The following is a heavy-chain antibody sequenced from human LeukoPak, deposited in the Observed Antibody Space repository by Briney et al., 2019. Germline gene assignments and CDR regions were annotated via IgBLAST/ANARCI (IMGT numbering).Heavy chain of an antibody. CDR2: INHSGST. Sequence: SETLSLTCAVYGGSFSGYYWSWIRQPPGKGLEWIGEINHSGSTNYNPSFKSRVTISVDTSKNQFSLKLSSVTAADTAVYYCARANYCSGGSCYSRTLYYFDYWGQGTLVTVSS. J-gene: IGHJ4*02. CDR1: GGSFSGYY. CDR3: ARANYCSGGSCYSRTLYYFDY. D-gene: IGHD2-15*01. V-gene: IGHV4-34*09.